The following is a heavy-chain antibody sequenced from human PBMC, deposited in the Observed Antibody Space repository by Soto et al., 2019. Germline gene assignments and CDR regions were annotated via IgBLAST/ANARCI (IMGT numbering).Heavy chain of an antibody. CDR2: ISYSGST. CDR1: GGSMSSHY. V-gene: IGHV4-59*11. Sequence: SETLSLTXTVSGGSMSSHYWTWLRQPPGKGLEWIGYISYSGSTYYNPSLKSRVTISVDTSKNQFSLKMYSVTAADTAVYYCARVAGANFDYWGPGTLVTVSS. D-gene: IGHD6-19*01. CDR3: ARVAGANFDY. J-gene: IGHJ4*02.